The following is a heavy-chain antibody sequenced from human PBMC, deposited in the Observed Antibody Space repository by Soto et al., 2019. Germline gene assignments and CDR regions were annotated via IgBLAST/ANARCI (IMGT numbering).Heavy chain of an antibody. CDR1: GFTFSSYA. CDR3: ARGYSSSPRGLYYFDY. J-gene: IGHJ4*02. Sequence: GGSLRLSCAASGFTFSSYAMSWVRQAPGKGLEWVSAISGSGGSTYYADSVKGRFTISRDNSKNTLYLQMNSLRAEDTAVYYCARGYSSSPRGLYYFDYWGQGTLVTVSS. V-gene: IGHV3-23*01. CDR2: ISGSGGST. D-gene: IGHD6-6*01.